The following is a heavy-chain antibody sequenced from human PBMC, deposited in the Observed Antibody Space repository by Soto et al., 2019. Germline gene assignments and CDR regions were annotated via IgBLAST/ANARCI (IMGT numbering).Heavy chain of an antibody. CDR1: GGSISSYY. CDR3: ARDSKYCSGGSCYSSYFDY. V-gene: IGHV4-59*01. CDR2: IYYSGST. D-gene: IGHD2-15*01. Sequence: PSETLSLTCTVSGGSISSYYWSWIRQPPGKGLEWIGYIYYSGSTNYNPSLKSRVTISVDTSKNQFSLKLSSVTAADTAVYYCARDSKYCSGGSCYSSYFDYWGQGTLVTVSS. J-gene: IGHJ4*02.